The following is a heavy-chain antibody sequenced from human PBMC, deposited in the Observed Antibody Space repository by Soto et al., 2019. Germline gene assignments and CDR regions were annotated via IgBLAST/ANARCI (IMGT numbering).Heavy chain of an antibody. CDR2: INYSGHT. D-gene: IGHD6-19*01. J-gene: IGHJ3*02. V-gene: IGHV4-30-4*08. CDR3: VRGQWLPRRAFDI. CDR1: GGSIRSGDYY. Sequence: QVQLQESGPGLVKPSQTLSLTCTVSGGSIRSGDYYWSWIRQPPGKGLEWIGYINYSGHTYFNPSLQSRITISVDTSKNQFSLNLTSVTAADTAVYYCVRGQWLPRRAFDIWGQGTLVTVSS.